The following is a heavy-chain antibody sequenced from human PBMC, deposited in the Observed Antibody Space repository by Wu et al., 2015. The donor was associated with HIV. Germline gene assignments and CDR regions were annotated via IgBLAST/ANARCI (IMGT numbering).Heavy chain of an antibody. V-gene: IGHV1-69*12. Sequence: QVQLVQSGAEVKKPGSSVKVSCRASGGTFSSYAISWVRQAPGQGLEWMGGIIPIFGTANYAQKFQGRVTITADESTSTAYMELSSLRSEDTAVYYCARPSTPIAAAGLGAFDIWAKGQWSPSLQ. CDR1: GGTFSSYA. D-gene: IGHD6-13*01. CDR2: IIPIFGTA. J-gene: IGHJ3*02. CDR3: ARPSTPIAAAGLGAFDI.